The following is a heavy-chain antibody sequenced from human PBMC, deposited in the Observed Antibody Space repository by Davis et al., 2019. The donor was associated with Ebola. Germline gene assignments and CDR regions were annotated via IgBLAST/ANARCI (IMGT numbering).Heavy chain of an antibody. D-gene: IGHD6-6*01. V-gene: IGHV4-34*01. J-gene: IGHJ6*02. Sequence: MPGGSLRLSCAVYGGSFSGYYWSWIRQPPGKGLEWIGEINHSGSTNYNPSLKSRVTISVDTSKNQFSLKLSSVTAADTAVYYCARDRSIAAREGYYYYYGMDVWGQGTTVTVSS. CDR3: ARDRSIAAREGYYYYYGMDV. CDR2: INHSGST. CDR1: GGSFSGYY.